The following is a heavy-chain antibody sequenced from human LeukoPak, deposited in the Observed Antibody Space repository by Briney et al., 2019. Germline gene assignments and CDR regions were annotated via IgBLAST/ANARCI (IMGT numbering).Heavy chain of an antibody. D-gene: IGHD5-18*01. CDR3: ARVPGYSVYFDY. CDR1: GGSISSYY. V-gene: IGHV4-59*01. J-gene: IGHJ4*02. CDR2: IYYSGST. Sequence: SETLSLTCTVSGGSISSYYWSWIRQPPGKGLEWIGYIYYSGSTNYNPSLKSRVTISVDTSKNQFSLKLSSVTAADTAVYYCARVPGYSVYFDYWGQGTLATVSS.